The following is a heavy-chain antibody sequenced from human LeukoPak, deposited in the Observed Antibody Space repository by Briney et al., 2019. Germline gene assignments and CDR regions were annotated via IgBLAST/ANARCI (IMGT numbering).Heavy chain of an antibody. Sequence: GGSLRLSCATSGFTFSSYAMSWVRQAPGKGLEWVAGIHADSGRTYHADSVKGRFTIFRDNSKNTLYLQMNSLRAEDTAVYYCVKDFLPGPHIGPVGRVGPFDFWGQGTLVIVSS. J-gene: IGHJ4*02. CDR1: GFTFSSYA. D-gene: IGHD2-21*01. V-gene: IGHV3-23*01. CDR3: VKDFLPGPHIGPVGRVGPFDF. CDR2: IHADSGRT.